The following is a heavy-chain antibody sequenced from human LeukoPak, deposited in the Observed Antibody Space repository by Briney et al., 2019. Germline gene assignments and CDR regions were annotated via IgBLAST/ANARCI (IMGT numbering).Heavy chain of an antibody. CDR3: ARDLPYSSSSDEGNYYYYMDV. D-gene: IGHD6-6*01. V-gene: IGHV4-61*02. CDR1: GDAINSGAYY. Sequence: SQTLSLTCTVSGDAINSGAYYWSWIRQPAGKGLEWIGRIYSTGSAHYTPSLKSRVTISIDTSKNQFSLKLSSVTAADTAVYYCARDLPYSSSSDEGNYYYYMDVWGKGTTVTVSS. J-gene: IGHJ6*03. CDR2: IYSTGSA.